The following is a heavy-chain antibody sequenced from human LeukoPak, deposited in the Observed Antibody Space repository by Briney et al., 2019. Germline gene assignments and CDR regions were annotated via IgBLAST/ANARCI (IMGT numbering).Heavy chain of an antibody. D-gene: IGHD6-19*01. CDR3: AKDSYSSGWADY. Sequence: GGSLRLSCAASGFTFSSYGMHWVRQAPGKGLEWVAFIRYDGSNKYYADSVKGRFTISRDNSKNTPYLQMNSLRAEDTAVYYCAKDSYSSGWADYWGQGTLVTVSS. CDR1: GFTFSSYG. J-gene: IGHJ4*02. CDR2: IRYDGSNK. V-gene: IGHV3-30*02.